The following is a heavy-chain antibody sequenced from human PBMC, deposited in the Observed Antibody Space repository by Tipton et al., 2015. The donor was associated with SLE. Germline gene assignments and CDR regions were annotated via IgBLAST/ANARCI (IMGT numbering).Heavy chain of an antibody. V-gene: IGHV4-61*02. CDR3: ARAGGGDSNWFDP. Sequence: TLSLTCSVSGVSITNYHSYWDWFRQTAGKGLEWIGRIYFPGRTYYNPSVTSRVTIALDTSKNEFSLEMTSVTTADTAVYYCARAGGGDSNWFDPWGQGTLVTVSS. J-gene: IGHJ5*02. CDR2: IYFPGRT. D-gene: IGHD2-21*01. CDR1: GVSITNYHSY.